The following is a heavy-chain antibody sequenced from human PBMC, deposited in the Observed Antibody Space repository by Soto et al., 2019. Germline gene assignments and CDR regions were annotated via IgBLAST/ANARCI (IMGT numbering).Heavy chain of an antibody. CDR3: ARDPGSYDILTGYRHYGMDV. D-gene: IGHD3-9*01. CDR1: GGSISSGGYY. V-gene: IGHV4-31*03. Sequence: SETLSLTCTVSGGSISSGGYYWSWIRQHPGKGLEWIGYIYYSGSTYYNPSLKSRVTISVDTSKNQFSLKLSSVTAADTAVYYCARDPGSYDILTGYRHYGMDVWGQGTTVTVSS. J-gene: IGHJ6*02. CDR2: IYYSGST.